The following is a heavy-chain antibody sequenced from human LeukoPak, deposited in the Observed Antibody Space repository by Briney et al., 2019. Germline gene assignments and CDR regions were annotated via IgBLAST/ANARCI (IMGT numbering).Heavy chain of an antibody. D-gene: IGHD3-10*01. V-gene: IGHV1-46*01. CDR3: ARDEGQYYYGSGSYSINWFDP. J-gene: IGHJ5*02. CDR1: GYTFTSYY. CDR2: INPSGGST. Sequence: ASVKVSCKASGYTFTSYYMHWVRQAPGQGLEWMGIINPSGGSTSYAQKFQGRVTMTRDTSTSTVYMELSSLRSEDTAVYYCARDEGQYYYGSGSYSINWFDPWGQGTLVTVSS.